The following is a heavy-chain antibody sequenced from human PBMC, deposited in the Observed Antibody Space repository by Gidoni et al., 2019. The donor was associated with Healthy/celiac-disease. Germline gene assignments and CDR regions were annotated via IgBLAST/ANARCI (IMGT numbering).Heavy chain of an antibody. CDR3: ARVIAAAVTNGYFDL. V-gene: IGHV4-61*02. D-gene: IGHD6-13*01. Sequence: QVQLQESGPGLVKRSQTLSLTCTVAGGTISSGSYYWSWIRQPAGKGLEWIGRIYTSGRTNYNPSLTSRVTISVDTSKTQFSLKLSSVTAADPAVYYCARVIAAAVTNGYFDLWGRGTLVTVSS. CDR1: GGTISSGSYY. J-gene: IGHJ2*01. CDR2: IYTSGRT.